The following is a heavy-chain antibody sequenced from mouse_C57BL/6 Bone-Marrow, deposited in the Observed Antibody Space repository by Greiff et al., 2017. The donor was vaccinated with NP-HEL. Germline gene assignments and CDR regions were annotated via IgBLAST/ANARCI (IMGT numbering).Heavy chain of an antibody. CDR1: GFTFSSYG. V-gene: IGHV5-6*02. J-gene: IGHJ1*03. Sequence: DVMLVESGGDLVKPGGSLKLSCAASGFTFSSYGMSWVRQTPDKRLEWVATISSGGSYTYYPDSVKGRFTISRDNAKNTLYLQMSSLKSEDTAMYYCARRDYYGSSSYWYFDVWGTGTTVTVSS. CDR2: ISSGGSYT. D-gene: IGHD1-1*01. CDR3: ARRDYYGSSSYWYFDV.